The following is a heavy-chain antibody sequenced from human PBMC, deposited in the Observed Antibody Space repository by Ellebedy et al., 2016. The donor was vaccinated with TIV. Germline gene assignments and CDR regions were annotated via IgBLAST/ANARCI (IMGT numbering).Heavy chain of an antibody. Sequence: SETLSLTXTVSGGSISSGGYYWSRIRQHPGKGLEWMGHIYHSGSTYYNPSLKSRVTISVDTSKSEFSLKLSSLTAADTAVYYCATRSYHAEYFHHWGQGTLVTVSS. CDR1: GGSISSGGYY. CDR2: IYHSGST. D-gene: IGHD3-10*01. CDR3: ATRSYHAEYFHH. J-gene: IGHJ1*01. V-gene: IGHV4-31*03.